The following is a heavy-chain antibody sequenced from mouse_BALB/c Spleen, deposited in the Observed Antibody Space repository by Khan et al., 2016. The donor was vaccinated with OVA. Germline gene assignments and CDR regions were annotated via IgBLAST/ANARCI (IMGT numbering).Heavy chain of an antibody. J-gene: IGHJ3*01. CDR2: INTYTGEP. D-gene: IGHD1-1*02. V-gene: IGHV9-3-1*01. Sequence: QIQLVQSGPELKKPGETVKISCKASGYTFTNYGMDWVQQAPGKGLKWMGWINTYTGEPSYVDDFKGRFAFSLETSATTVYLQINNLKNEDTATYFCARREYYGSFAYWGQGTLVTVSA. CDR1: GYTFTNYG. CDR3: ARREYYGSFAY.